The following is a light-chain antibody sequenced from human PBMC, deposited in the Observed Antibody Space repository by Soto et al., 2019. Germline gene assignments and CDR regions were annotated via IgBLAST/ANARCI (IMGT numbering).Light chain of an antibody. CDR3: QQYYSTPLT. CDR1: QSVLHSSNNKNF. J-gene: IGKJ4*01. Sequence: DIVMTQSPDSLAVSLGERATINCKSSQSVLHSSNNKNFLAWYQQKPGQPPKLLIYWASTRESGVPDRFSGSGSWTDFTLTISSLQAEDVAVYYCQQYYSTPLTFGGGTKVEIK. V-gene: IGKV4-1*01. CDR2: WAS.